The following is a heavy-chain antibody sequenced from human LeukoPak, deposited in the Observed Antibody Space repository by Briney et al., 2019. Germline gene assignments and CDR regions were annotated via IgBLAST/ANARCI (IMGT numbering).Heavy chain of an antibody. CDR2: IDSDGSTT. CDR1: GFTFSNYW. Sequence: GGSLRLSCAASGFTFSNYWMHWVRQAPGKGLVWVSEIDSDGSTTRYADFVKGRFTVSRDNAKNTLYLQMNSLRAEDMALYYCAKVATPYYYYYYMDVWGKGTTVTVSS. D-gene: IGHD5-12*01. J-gene: IGHJ6*03. V-gene: IGHV3-74*01. CDR3: AKVATPYYYYYYMDV.